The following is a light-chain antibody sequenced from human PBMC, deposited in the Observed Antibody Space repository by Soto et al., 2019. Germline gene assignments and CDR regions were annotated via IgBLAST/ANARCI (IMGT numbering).Light chain of an antibody. V-gene: IGKV1-5*03. CDR1: RDIGTW. CDR3: HRHETYPLA. Sequence: TQMTQSPSTLSASVGDSVSITCRASRDIGTWLAWFQQKPGRAPNLLIYRASTLARGVPSRFSGSGSGTEFTLTISSLQPDDFASYYCHRHETYPLAFGVGTKVDI. J-gene: IGKJ4*01. CDR2: RAS.